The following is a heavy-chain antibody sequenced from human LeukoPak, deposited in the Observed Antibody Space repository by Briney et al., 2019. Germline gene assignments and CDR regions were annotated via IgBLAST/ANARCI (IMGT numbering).Heavy chain of an antibody. CDR2: IGSSSSYI. V-gene: IGHV3-21*01. D-gene: IGHD6-13*01. CDR3: AIGIAGSFDY. Sequence: GGSLRLSCAASGFTFSSYSMNWVRQAPGKGLEWVSSIGSSSSYIYCADSVKGRFTISRDNAKNSLYLQMNSLRAEDTAVYYCAIGIAGSFDYWGQGTLVTVSS. CDR1: GFTFSSYS. J-gene: IGHJ4*02.